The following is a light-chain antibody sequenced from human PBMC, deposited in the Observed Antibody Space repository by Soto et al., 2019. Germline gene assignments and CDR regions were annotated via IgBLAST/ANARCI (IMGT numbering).Light chain of an antibody. CDR3: QQYGSSPLT. V-gene: IGKV3-20*01. Sequence: EMVLTQSPGTLSLSPGERAALSGRASQSVSSSYLAWYQQKPGQAPRLLIYGASSRATGIPDRFSGSGSGTDFTLTISRLEPEDFAVYYCQQYGSSPLTFGGGTKVDIK. CDR2: GAS. J-gene: IGKJ4*01. CDR1: QSVSSSY.